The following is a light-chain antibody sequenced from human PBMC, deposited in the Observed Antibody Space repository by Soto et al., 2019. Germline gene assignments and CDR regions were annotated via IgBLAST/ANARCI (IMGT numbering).Light chain of an antibody. CDR1: SSDVGGNNY. J-gene: IGLJ2*01. CDR3: SSYAGSNNVI. Sequence: QSALTQPPSASGSPGQSVAISCTGTSSDVGGNNYVSWYQQHPGKAPKLMVYEVTKRPSGVPARFSGSKSGNTASLTVSGLQAEDEADYYCSSYAGSNNVIFGGGTQLTVL. CDR2: EVT. V-gene: IGLV2-8*01.